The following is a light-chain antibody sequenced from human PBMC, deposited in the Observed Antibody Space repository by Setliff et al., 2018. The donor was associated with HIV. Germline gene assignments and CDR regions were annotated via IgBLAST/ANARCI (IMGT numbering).Light chain of an antibody. V-gene: IGLV8-61*01. J-gene: IGLJ2*01. CDR1: SGSVSSSNH. CDR2: STH. Sequence: VVTQEPSFSVSPGGTVTLTCGLRSGSVSSSNHASWYQQSPGQAPRTLIYSTHIRSSGVPDRFFGSIFESKAALTITGAQADDESDYYCVLYMGDGISVFGGGTK. CDR3: VLYMGDGISV.